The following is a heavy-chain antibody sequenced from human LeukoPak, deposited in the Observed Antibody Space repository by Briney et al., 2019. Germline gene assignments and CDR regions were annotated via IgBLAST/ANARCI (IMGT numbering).Heavy chain of an antibody. CDR3: AKDDRDYYMDV. V-gene: IGHV3-48*04. J-gene: IGHJ6*03. CDR1: GFTFSPYS. Sequence: GGSLRLSCAASGFTFSPYSMNWVRQAPGRGLEWLSYISSSSSTIYYADSVKGRFTISRDNAMNSLYLQMNSLRAEDTAVYYCAKDDRDYYMDVWGKGTTVTVSS. CDR2: ISSSSSTI.